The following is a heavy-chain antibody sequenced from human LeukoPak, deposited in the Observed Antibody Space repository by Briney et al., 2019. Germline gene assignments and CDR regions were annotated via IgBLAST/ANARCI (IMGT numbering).Heavy chain of an antibody. CDR3: ASSSSGWYKDHFDY. D-gene: IGHD6-19*01. Sequence: GGSLRLSCAASGFTFSTYAIHWVRQAPGKGLEWVAVISSDGNNKYYADSVKGRFTISRDNSKNTLYLQMNSLRAEDTAVYYCASSSSGWYKDHFDYWGQGTLVTVSS. J-gene: IGHJ4*02. CDR1: GFTFSTYA. CDR2: ISSDGNNK. V-gene: IGHV3-30-3*01.